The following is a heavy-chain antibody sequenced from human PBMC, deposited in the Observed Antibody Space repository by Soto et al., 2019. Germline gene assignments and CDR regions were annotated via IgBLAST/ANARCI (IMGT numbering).Heavy chain of an antibody. Sequence: EVQLVESGGGLVQPGGSLRLSCAATGFTFSSFWMGWVRQAPGKGLEGVANIKQDGSERYLVDSVEGRFTISRYNAQNSVYLHMNNLRAEDTAIYYGVRSVKGARWGQGTMVIVSS. J-gene: IGHJ4*02. CDR1: GFTFSSFW. D-gene: IGHD6-19*01. CDR3: VRSVKGAR. CDR2: IKQDGSER. V-gene: IGHV3-7*05.